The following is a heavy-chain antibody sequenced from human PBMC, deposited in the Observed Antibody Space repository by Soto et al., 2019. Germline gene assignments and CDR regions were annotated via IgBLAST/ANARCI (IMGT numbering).Heavy chain of an antibody. CDR1: GFTFSSYA. V-gene: IGHV3-23*01. CDR2: ISGSGGST. Sequence: PGGSLRLSCAASGFTFSSYAMGWVRQAPGKGLEWVSAISGSGGSTYYADSVKGRFTISRDNSKNTLYLQMNSLRAEDTAVFYCAKQRGIGYDPPHGMDVWGQGTTVTVSS. CDR3: AKQRGIGYDPPHGMDV. D-gene: IGHD5-12*01. J-gene: IGHJ6*02.